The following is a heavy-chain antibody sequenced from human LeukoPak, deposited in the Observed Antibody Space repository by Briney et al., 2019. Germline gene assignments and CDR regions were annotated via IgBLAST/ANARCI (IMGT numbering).Heavy chain of an antibody. CDR3: ARDPPGTAVAGYDY. Sequence: PGGSLRLSCAASGFMFSTYWMSWVRQAPGKGLEWVANMNQDGSEEYYVDSVKGRFTISRDNAKNSLFLQMHSLRAEDTAVYYCARDPPGTAVAGYDYWGQGTLVTVSS. CDR2: MNQDGSEE. CDR1: GFMFSTYW. J-gene: IGHJ4*02. V-gene: IGHV3-7*01. D-gene: IGHD6-19*01.